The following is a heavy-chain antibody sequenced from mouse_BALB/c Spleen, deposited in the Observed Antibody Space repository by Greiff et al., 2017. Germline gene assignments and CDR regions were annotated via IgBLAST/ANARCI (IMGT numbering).Heavy chain of an antibody. Sequence: VQLKESGAELVRSGASVKLSCTASGFNIKDYYMHWVKQRPEQGLEWIGWIDPENGDTEYAPKFQGKATMTADTSSITAYLQLSSLTSEDTAVYYCNVPLIWYGYWGQGTTLTVSA. D-gene: IGHD1-1*02. J-gene: IGHJ2*01. V-gene: IGHV14-4*02. CDR2: IDPENGDT. CDR1: GFNIKDYY. CDR3: NVPLIWYGY.